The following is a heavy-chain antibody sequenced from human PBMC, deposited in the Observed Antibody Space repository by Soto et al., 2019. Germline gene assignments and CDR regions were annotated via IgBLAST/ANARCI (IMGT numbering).Heavy chain of an antibody. D-gene: IGHD2-15*01. CDR2: IYYSGST. Sequence: SETLSLTCTVSGGSISSYYWSWIRQPPGKGLEWIGYIYYSGSTNYNPSLKSRVTISVDTSKNQFSLKLSSVTAADTAVYYCARDCSGGSCYVGDLLGNWFDPWGQGTLVTVSS. CDR1: GGSISSYY. J-gene: IGHJ5*02. CDR3: ARDCSGGSCYVGDLLGNWFDP. V-gene: IGHV4-59*01.